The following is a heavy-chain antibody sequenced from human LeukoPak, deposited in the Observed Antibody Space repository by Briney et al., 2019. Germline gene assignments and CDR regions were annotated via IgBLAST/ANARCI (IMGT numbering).Heavy chain of an antibody. CDR2: ISYDGSNK. V-gene: IGHV3-30*04. J-gene: IGHJ4*02. CDR3: ASAVWFGELAGALDY. CDR1: GFTFSSYA. D-gene: IGHD3-10*01. Sequence: GGSLRLSCAASGFTFSSYAMHWVRQAPGKGLEWVAVISYDGSNKYYADSVKGRFTFSRDNSKNTLYLQMNSLRAEDTAVYYCASAVWFGELAGALDYWGQGTLVTVSS.